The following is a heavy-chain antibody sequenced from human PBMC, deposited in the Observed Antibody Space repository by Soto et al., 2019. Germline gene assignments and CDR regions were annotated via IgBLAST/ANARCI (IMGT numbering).Heavy chain of an antibody. J-gene: IGHJ4*01. V-gene: IGHV3-23*01. CDR2: ISGSGGSS. D-gene: IGHD1-1*01. CDR1: GFTFSSYA. CDR3: SSHVVGVNWDTFYYFDY. Sequence: GGSLRLSCAASGFTFSSYAMSWVRQDPGKGLEWVSAISGSGGSSYYAYSVKGRFTISRDNSKNTLYLQMNSLRAQDTAVYYCSSHVVGVNWDTFYYFDYWGHGTLVTVSS.